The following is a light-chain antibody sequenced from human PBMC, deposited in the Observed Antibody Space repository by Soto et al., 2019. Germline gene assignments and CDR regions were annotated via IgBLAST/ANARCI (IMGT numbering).Light chain of an antibody. Sequence: EIVLTQSPGTLSVSPGERATLSCRASQSVTSNYLAWYQHKPGQAPRLLIYDASNRATGIPARFSGSGSGTDFTLTISSLEPEDFAVYYCQQRSNWPPITFGQGTRLEIK. CDR2: DAS. CDR3: QQRSNWPPIT. J-gene: IGKJ5*01. CDR1: QSVTSNY. V-gene: IGKV3-11*01.